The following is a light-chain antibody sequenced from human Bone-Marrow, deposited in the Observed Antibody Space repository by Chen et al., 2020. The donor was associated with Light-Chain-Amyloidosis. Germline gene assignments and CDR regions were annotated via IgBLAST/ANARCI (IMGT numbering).Light chain of an antibody. CDR1: QTISSNY. J-gene: IGKJ4*01. CDR3: QQYGTSPLT. CDR2: GSS. Sequence: EIVLTQSPGTLSLSPGEGANLSCRASQTISSNYLTWYQQKLGQAPRLLIYGSSSRTTGIPDRFTGSGSGTDFTLTINRLEPEDFAMYYCQQYGTSPLTLGGGTKVEIK. V-gene: IGKV3-20*01.